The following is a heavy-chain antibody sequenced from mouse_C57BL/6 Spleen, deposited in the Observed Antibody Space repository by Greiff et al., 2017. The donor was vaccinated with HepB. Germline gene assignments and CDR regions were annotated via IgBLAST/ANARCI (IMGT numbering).Heavy chain of an antibody. CDR1: GYAFSSSW. J-gene: IGHJ1*03. CDR3: ARLLLTGYFDV. Sequence: QVQLQQSGPELVKPGASVKISCKASGYAFSSSWMNWVKQRPGQGLEWIGRIYPGDGDTNYNGKFKGKATLTADKSSSTAYMQLSSLTSEDSAVYFCARLLLTGYFDVWGTGTTVTVSS. CDR2: IYPGDGDT. D-gene: IGHD2-3*01. V-gene: IGHV1-82*01.